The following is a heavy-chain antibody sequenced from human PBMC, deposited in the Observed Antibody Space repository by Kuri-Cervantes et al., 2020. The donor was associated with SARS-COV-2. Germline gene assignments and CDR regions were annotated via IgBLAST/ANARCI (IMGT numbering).Heavy chain of an antibody. CDR2: INPSGGST. CDR3: ARDLFLGGSSWKIFDY. Sequence: ASVKVSCKASGYTFTSYYMHWVRQAPGQGLEWMGIINPSGGSTSYAQKFQGRVTMTRDTSTSTVYMELSSLRSEDTAVYYCARDLFLGGSSWKIFDYWGQGTLVTVSS. J-gene: IGHJ4*02. CDR1: GYTFTSYY. V-gene: IGHV1-46*01. D-gene: IGHD6-13*01.